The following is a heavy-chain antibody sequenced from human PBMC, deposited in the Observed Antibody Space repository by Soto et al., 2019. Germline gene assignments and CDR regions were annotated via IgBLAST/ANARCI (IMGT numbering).Heavy chain of an antibody. D-gene: IGHD3-22*01. CDR1: GFSFSTYG. V-gene: IGHV3-30*18. J-gene: IGHJ3*02. CDR3: AKFRYYDSSGYYPYDALDI. CDR2: TSFDGTKT. Sequence: GGSLRLSCIVSGFSFSTYGMHWVRQPPGKGLDWVALTSFDGTKTYYADSVKVRFTISRDNSGNTLYLQMNSLTTQDTALYYCAKFRYYDSSGYYPYDALDIWGQGTMVTVSS.